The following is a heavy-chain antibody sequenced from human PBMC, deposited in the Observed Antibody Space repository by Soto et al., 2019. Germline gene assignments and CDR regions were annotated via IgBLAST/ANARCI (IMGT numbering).Heavy chain of an antibody. CDR3: ARRENTAMVYYYYGMDV. D-gene: IGHD5-18*01. Sequence: WASVKVSCKASGYTFTSYDINWVRQATGQGLEWMGWMNPNSGNTGYAQKFQGRVTMTRNTSISTAYMELSSLRSEDTAVYYCARRENTAMVYYYYGMDVWGQGTTVTVSS. CDR2: MNPNSGNT. CDR1: GYTFTSYD. J-gene: IGHJ6*02. V-gene: IGHV1-8*01.